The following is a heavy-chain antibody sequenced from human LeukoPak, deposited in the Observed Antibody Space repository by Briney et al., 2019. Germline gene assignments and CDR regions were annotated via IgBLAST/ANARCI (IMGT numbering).Heavy chain of an antibody. V-gene: IGHV1-46*01. CDR3: ASDRGTYIVGAPAACLDY. D-gene: IGHD2-2*01. CDR2: INPSGGST. Sequence: ASVKVSCKASGYTFTSYYMHWVRQAPGQGLEWMGIINPSGGSTSYAQKFQGRVTMTRDTSTSTVYMELSSLRSEDTAVYYCASDRGTYIVGAPAACLDYWGQGTLVTVSS. J-gene: IGHJ4*02. CDR1: GYTFTSYY.